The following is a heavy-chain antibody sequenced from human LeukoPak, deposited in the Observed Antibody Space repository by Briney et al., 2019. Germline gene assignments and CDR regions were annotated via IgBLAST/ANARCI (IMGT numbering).Heavy chain of an antibody. CDR3: AIVRVRYYFDY. D-gene: IGHD1-26*01. J-gene: IGHJ4*02. CDR2: FYYSGST. Sequence: SETLSLTCTVSGGSISSSSYYWGWIRQPPGKGLEWIGTFYYSGSTYYNASLKSRVTISVDTSKNQFSLKLSSVTAADTAVYYCAIVRVRYYFDYWGQGTLVTVSS. CDR1: GGSISSSSYY. V-gene: IGHV4-39*01.